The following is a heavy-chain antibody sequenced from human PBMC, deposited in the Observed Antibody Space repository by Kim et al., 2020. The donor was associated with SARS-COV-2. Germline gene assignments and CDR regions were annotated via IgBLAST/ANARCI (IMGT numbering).Heavy chain of an antibody. CDR3: ARRVY. V-gene: IGHV3-23*01. J-gene: IGHJ4*03. CDR2: ISASGGIT. Sequence: GGSLRLSCAASGFTFSNYAMSWVRQAPGKGLEWVSSISASGGITSYDASVTGRLTIFSDNTNNTPYLQQSSMRADDTAAEYCARRVYWGHGIPVTYSS. CDR1: GFTFSNYA. D-gene: IGHD3-10*01.